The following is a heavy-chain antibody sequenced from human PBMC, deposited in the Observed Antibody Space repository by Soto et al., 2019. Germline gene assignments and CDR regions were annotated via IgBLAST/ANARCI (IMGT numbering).Heavy chain of an antibody. CDR3: ARVGRRYYYYMDV. D-gene: IGHD2-15*01. CDR2: MNPNSGNR. CDR1: GYTFTSYD. V-gene: IGHV1-8*01. J-gene: IGHJ6*03. Sequence: GASVKVSCKTSGYTFTSYDINWVRQATGQGLEWMGWMNPNSGNRVYVQKFQGRVTMTRNTSISTAYMELSSLRSEDTAVYYCARVGRRYYYYMDVWGKGTTVTVSS.